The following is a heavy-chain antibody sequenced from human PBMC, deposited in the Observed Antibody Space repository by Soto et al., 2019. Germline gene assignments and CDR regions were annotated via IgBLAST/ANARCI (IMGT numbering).Heavy chain of an antibody. D-gene: IGHD3-3*01. Sequence: QVQLQESGPGLVKPSQTLSLTCTVSGGSISSGDYYWSWIRQTPGKGLEWIGYIHYSGSTYYTPSLKSRVTISVDTSKNQFSLKLSSVTAADTAVYYCAKGVYDSWSGPQFSWFDPWGQGTQVTVSS. CDR2: IHYSGST. V-gene: IGHV4-30-4*01. CDR1: GGSISSGDYY. CDR3: AKGVYDSWSGPQFSWFDP. J-gene: IGHJ5*02.